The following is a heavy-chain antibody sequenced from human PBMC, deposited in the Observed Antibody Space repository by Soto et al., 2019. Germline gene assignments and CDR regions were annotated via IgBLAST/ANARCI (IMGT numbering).Heavy chain of an antibody. J-gene: IGHJ3*02. CDR1: GYTFTSYA. CDR2: INAGNGNT. Sequence: ASVKVSCKASGYTFTSYAMHWVRQAPGQRLEWMGWINAGNGNTKYTQKLQGSVTSTRDTSASTAYMELSSLTSEDTAVYYGARGITGDAFDSWGQGTMVTVSS. V-gene: IGHV1-3*01. D-gene: IGHD1-20*01. CDR3: ARGITGDAFDS.